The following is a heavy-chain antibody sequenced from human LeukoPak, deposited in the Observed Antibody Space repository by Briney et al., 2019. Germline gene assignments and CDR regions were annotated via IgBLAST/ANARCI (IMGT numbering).Heavy chain of an antibody. Sequence: PSETLSVTCTVSGGSISSSSYYWGWIRQPPGKGLEWIGSIYYSGSTYYNPSLKSRVTISVDTSKNQFSLKLSSVTAADTAVYYCASSGYYYDSSGADYWGQGTLVTVSS. CDR3: ASSGYYYDSSGADY. CDR2: IYYSGST. J-gene: IGHJ4*02. CDR1: GGSISSSSYY. D-gene: IGHD3-22*01. V-gene: IGHV4-39*01.